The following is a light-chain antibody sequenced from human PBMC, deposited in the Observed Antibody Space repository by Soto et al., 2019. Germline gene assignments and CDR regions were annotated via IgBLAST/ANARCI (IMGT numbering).Light chain of an antibody. CDR2: EAS. CDR3: QQRSTWLT. CDR1: QSVSSY. J-gene: IGKJ4*01. Sequence: EIVLTQSPATLSWSPGERATLSCRASQSVSSYLAWYQQKPGQAPRLLIYEASNRATGIPSRVSGRGSGTDFTLTSSSLEPEDFAVYYCQQRSTWLTFGGGTKVEIK. V-gene: IGKV3-11*01.